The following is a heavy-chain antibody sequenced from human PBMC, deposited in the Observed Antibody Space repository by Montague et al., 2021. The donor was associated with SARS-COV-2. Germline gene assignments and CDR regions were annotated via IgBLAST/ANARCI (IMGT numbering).Heavy chain of an antibody. J-gene: IGHJ4*02. D-gene: IGHD3-22*01. Sequence: SEILSLTCAVYDGSFSDYSWTWIRQPPGKGLEWIGEINHRGSTNYNPSLKSRVTISVDTSKNQFSLKMTSVTAADTAAYYCARGRQHINMVVVVVTGGEYYFDFWGQGTLVAVSS. V-gene: IGHV4-34*01. CDR2: INHRGST. CDR1: DGSFSDYS. CDR3: ARGRQHINMVVVVVTGGEYYFDF.